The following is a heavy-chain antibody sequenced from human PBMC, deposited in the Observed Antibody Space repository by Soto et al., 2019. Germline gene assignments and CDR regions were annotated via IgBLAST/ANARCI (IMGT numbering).Heavy chain of an antibody. V-gene: IGHV1-18*01. J-gene: IGHJ4*02. D-gene: IGHD3-10*01. CDR3: AGDRAGLLEF. CDR1: GYVFTGWG. CDR2: VSAYDGAT. Sequence: QVQLVQSGTEVVKPGASVRVSCKASGYVFTGWGISWVRQVPGQGLEWVGWVSAYDGATRSSEKLQGRISVTSDKSTSTVYMVLTNLRSDDAAVYYCAGDRAGLLEFWGQGTLVTVSS.